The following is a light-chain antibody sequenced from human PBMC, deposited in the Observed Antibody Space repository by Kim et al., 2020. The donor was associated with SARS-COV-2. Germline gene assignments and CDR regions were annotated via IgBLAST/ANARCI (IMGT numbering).Light chain of an antibody. V-gene: IGLV3-1*01. CDR2: QDS. J-gene: IGLJ2*01. CDR3: QVWDSTTMV. CDR1: RLGHKY. Sequence: SYELTQPPSVSVSPGQTASITCSGDRLGHKYACWYQQKPGQSPVVVIYQDSQRPSGIPERFSGSNSGNTATLTISGTQAMDEADYYCQVWDSTTMVFGGGTQLTVL.